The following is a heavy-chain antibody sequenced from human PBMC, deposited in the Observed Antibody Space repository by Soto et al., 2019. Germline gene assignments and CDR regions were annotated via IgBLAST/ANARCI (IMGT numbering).Heavy chain of an antibody. J-gene: IGHJ3*02. Sequence: EVQLLESGGGLVQPGGSLRFSCAASGFTFSSYAMSWVRQAPGKGLEWVSAISGSGGRTYYADSVKGRFTISRDNSKNTLYLQMNSLRAEDTAVYYCAKGTEGQWLVPRAFDIWGQGTMVTVSS. D-gene: IGHD6-19*01. CDR3: AKGTEGQWLVPRAFDI. CDR2: ISGSGGRT. V-gene: IGHV3-23*01. CDR1: GFTFSSYA.